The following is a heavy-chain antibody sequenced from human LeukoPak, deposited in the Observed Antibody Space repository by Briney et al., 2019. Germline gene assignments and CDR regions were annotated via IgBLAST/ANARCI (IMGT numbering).Heavy chain of an antibody. D-gene: IGHD3-3*01. Sequence: PSETLSLTCTVSGGSINSNNYYWAWIRQPPGKGLEWIGSISYSGSTYYSPSLRSRVTISVDTAKNQFSLKLSSVTAADTAVYYCARWSLLRFLEWLAFSAFDIWGQGTMVTVSS. J-gene: IGHJ3*02. CDR1: GGSINSNNYY. V-gene: IGHV4-39*01. CDR2: ISYSGST. CDR3: ARWSLLRFLEWLAFSAFDI.